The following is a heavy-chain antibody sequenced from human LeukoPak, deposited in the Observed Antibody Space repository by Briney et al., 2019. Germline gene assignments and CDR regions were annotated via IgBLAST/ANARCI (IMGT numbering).Heavy chain of an antibody. V-gene: IGHV4-59*01. J-gene: IGHJ4*02. D-gene: IGHD5-12*01. CDR2: IYYSGST. Sequence: SETLSLTCTVSGGSISSYYWSWIRQPPGKGLEWIGYIYYSGSTNYNPSLKSRVTISVDTSKNQFSLKLSSVTAADTAVYFCARGANSGYDRGPFDYWGQGTLVTVSS. CDR3: ARGANSGYDRGPFDY. CDR1: GGSISSYY.